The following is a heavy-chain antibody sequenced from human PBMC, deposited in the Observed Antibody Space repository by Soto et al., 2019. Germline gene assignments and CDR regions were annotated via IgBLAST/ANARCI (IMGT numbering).Heavy chain of an antibody. CDR3: ARHLSGDYPNAKWFDT. Sequence: SETLSLTCTVSNGSIDNTVFFWNWIRQHPGRGLEWIGYISYSGKTFYNPSLQSRVSMSLDTSTNQFSLKLSSVTAADTAVYFCARHLSGDYPNAKWFDTWGQGNMVTVYS. V-gene: IGHV4-31*03. CDR1: NGSIDNTVFF. CDR2: ISYSGKT. J-gene: IGHJ5*02. D-gene: IGHD4-17*01.